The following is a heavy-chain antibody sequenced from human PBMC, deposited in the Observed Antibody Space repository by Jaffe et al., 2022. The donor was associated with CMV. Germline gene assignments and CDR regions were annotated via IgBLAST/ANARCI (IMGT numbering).Heavy chain of an antibody. V-gene: IGHV1-18*01. CDR1: GYTFTTYG. CDR3: ARDLTWGYLDL. J-gene: IGHJ2*01. Sequence: QVQLVQSGAEVKKPGASVKVSCKASGYTFTTYGITWVRQAPGQGLEWMGRINTYSGDTNYAQKLQGRVTMTRDTSTNTAFMELRSLTSDDTAVFYCARDLTWGYLDLWGRGTLVTVSS. CDR2: INTYSGDT.